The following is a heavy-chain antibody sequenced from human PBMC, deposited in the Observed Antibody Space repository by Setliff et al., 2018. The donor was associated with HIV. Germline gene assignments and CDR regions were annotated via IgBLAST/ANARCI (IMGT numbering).Heavy chain of an antibody. V-gene: IGHV1-69*05. J-gene: IGHJ4*02. Sequence: SVKVSCKASGDSLSNYVITWVRRAPGQGLEWMGGIVPLFGTTNYAQNFQGRLTVTTDQIMTAAYMELTSLRSEDTAVYYCASGSGYCTKGDCYIGVHRTPDKYYFDSWGQGTLVTVSS. CDR3: ASGSGYCTKGDCYIGVHRTPDKYYFDS. CDR1: GDSLSNYV. D-gene: IGHD2-8*01. CDR2: IVPLFGTT.